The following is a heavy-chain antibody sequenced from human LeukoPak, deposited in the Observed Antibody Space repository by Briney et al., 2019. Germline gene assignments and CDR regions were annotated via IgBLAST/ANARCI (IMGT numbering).Heavy chain of an antibody. Sequence: PSETLSLTCTVSGGSISSSSYYWGWIRQPPGKGLEWIGSIYYSETTYYNPSLKSRVTISVDTSRNQFSLKLSSVTAADTAVYYCARWEDDYHDSSGYYRSYYYYYMDVWGKGTTVTVSS. CDR1: GGSISSSSYY. CDR2: IYYSETT. V-gene: IGHV4-39*01. J-gene: IGHJ6*03. D-gene: IGHD3-22*01. CDR3: ARWEDDYHDSSGYYRSYYYYYMDV.